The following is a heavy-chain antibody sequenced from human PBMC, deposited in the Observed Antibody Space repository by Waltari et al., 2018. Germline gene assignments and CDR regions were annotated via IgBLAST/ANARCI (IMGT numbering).Heavy chain of an antibody. V-gene: IGHV1-18*01. CDR3: AXDSALXYYDSSGYYSDX. Sequence: QVQLXQSXXXVKKPGAXGKXXCKAXGXTFNXYGITGVRQXPGQGLEWMGWIRTSSGNTDYAQXLQGRVTLTTXTSTSTAYMEMRSLRSDXTAVYYCAXDSALXYYDSSGYYSDXWGQGTLVTVSS. CDR1: GXTFNXYG. J-gene: IGHJ4*02. CDR2: IRTSSGNT. D-gene: IGHD3-22*01.